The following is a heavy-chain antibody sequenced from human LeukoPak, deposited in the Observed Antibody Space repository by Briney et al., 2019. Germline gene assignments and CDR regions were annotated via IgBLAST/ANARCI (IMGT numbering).Heavy chain of an antibody. J-gene: IGHJ5*02. CDR1: GGSVSSGSYY. CDR2: IYYSGST. D-gene: IGHD3-3*01. CDR3: ARAGPPYYDFWSGYLPNWFDP. Sequence: SETLSLTCTVSGGSVSSGSYYWSWIRQPPGKGLEWIGYIYYSGSTNYNPSLKGRVTISVDTSKNQFSLKLSSVTAADTAVYYCARAGPPYYDFWSGYLPNWFDPWGQGTLVTVSS. V-gene: IGHV4-61*01.